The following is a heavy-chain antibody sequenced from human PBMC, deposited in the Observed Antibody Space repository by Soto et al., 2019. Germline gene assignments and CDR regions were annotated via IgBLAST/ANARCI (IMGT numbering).Heavy chain of an antibody. Sequence: GESLKISCKGSGYSFTSYWIGWVRQMPGKGLEWMGIIYPGDSDTRYSPSFQGQVTISADKSISTAYLQWSSLKASDTAMYYCARRLTSGGSPYQAWFDPWGQGTLVTVSS. CDR3: ARRLTSGGSPYQAWFDP. D-gene: IGHD2-15*01. CDR2: IYPGDSDT. V-gene: IGHV5-51*01. CDR1: GYSFTSYW. J-gene: IGHJ5*02.